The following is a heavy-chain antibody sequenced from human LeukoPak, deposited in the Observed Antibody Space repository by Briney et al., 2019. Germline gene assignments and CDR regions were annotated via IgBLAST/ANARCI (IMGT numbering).Heavy chain of an antibody. V-gene: IGHV4-4*07. Sequence: SETLSLTCTVSGGSISSYYWSWIRQPAGKGLEWIGRIYTSGSTNYSPSLKSRVTMSVDTSKNQFSLKLSSVTAADTAVYYCARDSIAAAGTGFDPWGQGTLVTVSS. CDR2: IYTSGST. CDR3: ARDSIAAAGTGFDP. J-gene: IGHJ5*02. CDR1: GGSISSYY. D-gene: IGHD6-13*01.